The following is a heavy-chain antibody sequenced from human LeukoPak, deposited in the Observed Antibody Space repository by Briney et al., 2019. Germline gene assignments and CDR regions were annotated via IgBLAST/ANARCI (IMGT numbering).Heavy chain of an antibody. CDR3: ARAEMLYYFDY. V-gene: IGHV4-59*01. J-gene: IGHJ4*02. Sequence: PSESLSLTCTASGGSISSYHWSWIRQPPGKGLEWVGYISYSGSTSYNPSLKSRVTISVDTSKNQFSLKLSSVTAADTAVYYCARAEMLYYFDYWGQGTLVSVSS. CDR1: GGSISSYH. D-gene: IGHD5-24*01. CDR2: ISYSGST.